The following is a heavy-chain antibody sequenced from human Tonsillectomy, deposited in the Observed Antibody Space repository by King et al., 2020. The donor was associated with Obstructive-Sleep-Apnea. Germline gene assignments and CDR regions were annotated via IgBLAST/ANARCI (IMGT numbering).Heavy chain of an antibody. V-gene: IGHV3-73*01. CDR2: IRSKANSYAT. J-gene: IGHJ4*02. CDR3: TRHPPGSVDS. D-gene: IGHD6-19*01. Sequence: VQLVESGGGLVQPGGSLKLSCAASGFTFSGSAMHWVRPASGKGLEWVGRIRSKANSYATAYAASVKDRFTISRDDSKNTAYLQMNSLKTEDTAVYYCTRHPPGSVDSWGQGTLVTVSS. CDR1: GFTFSGSA.